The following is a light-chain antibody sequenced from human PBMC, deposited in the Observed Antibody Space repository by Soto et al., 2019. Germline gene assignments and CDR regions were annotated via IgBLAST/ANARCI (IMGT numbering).Light chain of an antibody. CDR1: QSVDTY. V-gene: IGKV3-11*01. Sequence: LTQSPAILSFSPGERATLSCTASQSVDTYIAWYQQRPGQPPRLLIHDTSHRASGVPARFRGSGSGTDFTLTITSLEPEDFAVYFCQQRRNWVSFGPGTRL. CDR3: QQRRNWVS. J-gene: IGKJ3*01. CDR2: DTS.